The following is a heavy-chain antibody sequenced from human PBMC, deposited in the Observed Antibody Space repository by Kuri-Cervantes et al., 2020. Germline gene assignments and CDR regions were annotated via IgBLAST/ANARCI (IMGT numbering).Heavy chain of an antibody. V-gene: IGHV3-21*01. CDR2: ISSSSSYI. Sequence: GESLKISCAASGFTFSSYSMNWVRQAPGKGLEWVSSISSSSSYIYYADSVKGRFTISRDNSKNTLYLQMNSLRVEDTAVYYCARSIRISAPGNYDSWGQGTLVTVSS. J-gene: IGHJ4*02. CDR3: ARSIRISAPGNYDS. D-gene: IGHD6-13*01. CDR1: GFTFSSYS.